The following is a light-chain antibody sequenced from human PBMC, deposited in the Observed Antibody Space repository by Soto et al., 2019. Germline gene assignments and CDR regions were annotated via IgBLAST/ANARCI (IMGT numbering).Light chain of an antibody. J-gene: IGLJ3*02. Sequence: QAVVTQPASVSGSPGQSITISCTGTSSDVERYDYVSWYQHHPGKAPKLMIFEVTNRPSGVSRRFSGSKSGSTASLSISGLQAEDEADYFCSSYRDSNTLVFGGGTKLTVL. CDR2: EVT. CDR3: SSYRDSNTLV. CDR1: SSDVERYDY. V-gene: IGLV2-14*01.